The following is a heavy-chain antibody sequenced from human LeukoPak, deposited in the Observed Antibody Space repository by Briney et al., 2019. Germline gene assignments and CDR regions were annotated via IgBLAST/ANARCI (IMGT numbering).Heavy chain of an antibody. D-gene: IGHD3-3*01. Sequence: GGSLRLSCEASGFTFSTHAMNWIRQTPGKGLEWLSVISGDVQTTTYASSVKGRFTISRDNSKDTLYLEMNSLRVEDTAIYYCAKDGYYSSANHFARLHFDLWGRGTRVTVSS. J-gene: IGHJ2*01. CDR1: GFTFSTHA. V-gene: IGHV3-23*01. CDR3: AKDGYYSSANHFARLHFDL. CDR2: ISGDVQTT.